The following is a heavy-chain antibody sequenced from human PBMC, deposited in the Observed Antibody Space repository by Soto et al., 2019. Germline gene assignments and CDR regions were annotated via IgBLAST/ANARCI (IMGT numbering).Heavy chain of an antibody. J-gene: IGHJ6*03. D-gene: IGHD6-6*01. V-gene: IGHV1-8*01. Sequence: QVQLVQSGAEVKKPGASVKVSCKASGYTFTSYDINWVRQAIGQGLEWMGWMNPNSGNTGYAQKFQGRVTMTRNTSISTAYMELSSLRSEDTAVYYCARGATYSSSSVYYYYYYMDVWGKGTTVTVSS. CDR3: ARGATYSSSSVYYYYYYMDV. CDR1: GYTFTSYD. CDR2: MNPNSGNT.